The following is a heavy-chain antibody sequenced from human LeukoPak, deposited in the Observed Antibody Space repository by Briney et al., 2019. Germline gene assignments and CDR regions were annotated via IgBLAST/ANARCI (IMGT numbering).Heavy chain of an antibody. D-gene: IGHD6-6*01. CDR1: EFTFDDYA. Sequence: GGSLRLSCAASEFTFDDYAMHWVRQAPGKGLEWVSGISWNSGSIGYADSVKGRFTISRDNAKNSLYLQMNSLRAEDTALYYCAKGGIAARPLDYWGQGTLVTVSS. J-gene: IGHJ4*02. CDR3: AKGGIAARPLDY. V-gene: IGHV3-9*01. CDR2: ISWNSGSI.